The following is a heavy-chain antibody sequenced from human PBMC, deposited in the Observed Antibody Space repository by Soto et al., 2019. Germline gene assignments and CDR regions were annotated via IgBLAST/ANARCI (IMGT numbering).Heavy chain of an antibody. D-gene: IGHD6-19*01. CDR1: GFTFTSSA. Sequence: SGKVSCKASGFTFTSSAVQWVRQARGQRLEWIGWIVVGSGNTNYAQKFQERVTITRDMSTSTAYMELSSLRSEDTAVYYCAAATCTGGWTGFDYWGQGTLVTVSS. CDR3: AAATCTGGWTGFDY. J-gene: IGHJ4*02. V-gene: IGHV1-58*01. CDR2: IVVGSGNT.